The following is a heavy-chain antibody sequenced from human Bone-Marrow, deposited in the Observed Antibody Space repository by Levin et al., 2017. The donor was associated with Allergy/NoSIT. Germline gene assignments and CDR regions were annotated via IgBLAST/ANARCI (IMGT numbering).Heavy chain of an antibody. Sequence: KISCKTSGGTFSNYAITWVRQAPGKGLEWMGGTIPIFGTANYAQNFQGRVSITADTSTTTAYLELTSLSSDDTAVYYCARAIGAYERATYSRRTFHIWGQGTKVTVSS. CDR2: TIPIFGTA. CDR1: GGTFSNYA. CDR3: ARAIGAYERATYSRRTFHI. J-gene: IGHJ3*02. V-gene: IGHV1-69*06. D-gene: IGHD2-15*01.